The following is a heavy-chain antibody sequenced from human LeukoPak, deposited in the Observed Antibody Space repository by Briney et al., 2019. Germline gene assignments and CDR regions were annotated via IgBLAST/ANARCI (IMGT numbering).Heavy chain of an antibody. CDR3: ARNHGANDFDY. J-gene: IGHJ4*02. V-gene: IGHV4-4*02. CDR1: GGSIISSNW. D-gene: IGHD4/OR15-4a*01. CDR2: IYHSGST. Sequence: SGTLSLTCDFSGGSIISSNWWSWVRQPPGKGLEGIVEIYHSGSTNYNPSLKSRVTISVDKSKSPFSLKLSSVTAADTAVYYCARNHGANDFDYWGQGTLVTVSS.